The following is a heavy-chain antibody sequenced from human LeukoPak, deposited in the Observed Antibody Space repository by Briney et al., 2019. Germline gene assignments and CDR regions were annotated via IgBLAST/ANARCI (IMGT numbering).Heavy chain of an antibody. CDR3: ARDLTFDY. J-gene: IGHJ4*02. Sequence: GGSLRLSCVSSGFSFSNYAMSWVRQAPGKGLEWVSSISSSTSYIYEDSVKGRFTISRDNAKHSLYLQMNSLRAEDTAVYYCARDLTFDYWGQGTLVTVSS. D-gene: IGHD3-9*01. CDR2: ISSSTSY. V-gene: IGHV3-21*03. CDR1: GFSFSNYA.